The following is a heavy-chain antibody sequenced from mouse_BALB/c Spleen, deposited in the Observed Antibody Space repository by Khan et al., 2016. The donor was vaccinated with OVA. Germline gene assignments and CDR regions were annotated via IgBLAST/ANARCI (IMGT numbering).Heavy chain of an antibody. J-gene: IGHJ4*01. D-gene: IGHD2-14*01. CDR2: IWGGGGT. CDR1: GFSLSRYN. V-gene: IGHV2-6-4*01. CDR3: ARAYYRYDGYDAMDY. Sequence: QVQLKESGPGLVAPSQSLSITCTVSGFSLSRYNIHWVRQPPGKGLEWLGMIWGGGGTDYNSTLKSRLSISKDNSKSNVFLKMNRRRTDDAAMYYCARAYYRYDGYDAMDYWGQGTSVTVSS.